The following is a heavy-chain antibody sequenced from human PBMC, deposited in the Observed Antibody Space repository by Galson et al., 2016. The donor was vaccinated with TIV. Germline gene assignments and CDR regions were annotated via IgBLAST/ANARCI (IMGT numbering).Heavy chain of an antibody. V-gene: IGHV3-66*02. J-gene: IGHJ6*02. D-gene: IGHD1-1*01. CDR3: ARDRILDATYYYYYYGLDV. CDR1: GLSVSSNY. Sequence: PRLSCASSGLSVSSNYMTWVRQAPGKGLEWVSLISDGGKTYYSDSVRGRFTVYRDNSKNTLYLQMSGLRADDTAVYYCARDRILDATYYYYYYGLDVWGQGTTVAVSS. CDR2: ISDGGKT.